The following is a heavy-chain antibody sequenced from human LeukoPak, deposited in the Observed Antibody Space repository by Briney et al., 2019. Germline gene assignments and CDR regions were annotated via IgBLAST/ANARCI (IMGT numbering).Heavy chain of an antibody. CDR1: GGSFSGYY. CDR2: INQSGST. Sequence: SETLSLTCAVYGGSFSGYYWSWIRQPPGKGLEWIGEINQSGSTNYNPSLKSRLTISVDTSKNQFSLKLSSVTAADTAVYYCAKDDAWGRYKHWGQGTLVTVSS. V-gene: IGHV4-34*01. CDR3: AKDDAWGRYKH. J-gene: IGHJ1*01. D-gene: IGHD3-16*01.